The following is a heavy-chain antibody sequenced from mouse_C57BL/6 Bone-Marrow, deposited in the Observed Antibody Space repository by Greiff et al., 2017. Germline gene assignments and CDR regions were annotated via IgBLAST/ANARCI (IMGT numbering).Heavy chain of an antibody. V-gene: IGHV1-4*01. CDR2: INPSSGYT. CDR1: GYTSTSYT. D-gene: IGHD1-1*01. Sequence: QVQLQQSGAELARPGASVKMSCKASGYTSTSYTMHWVKQRPGQGLEWIGYINPSSGYTKYNQKFKDKATLTADKSSSTAYMQLSSLTSEDSAVYYCARLRRRLLYYAMDYWGQGTSVTVSS. J-gene: IGHJ4*01. CDR3: ARLRRRLLYYAMDY.